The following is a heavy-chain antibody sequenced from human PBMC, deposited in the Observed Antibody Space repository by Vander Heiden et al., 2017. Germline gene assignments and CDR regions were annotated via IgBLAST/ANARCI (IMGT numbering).Heavy chain of an antibody. D-gene: IGHD1-26*01. Sequence: EVQLVESGGGLVQPGGSLRLSCAASGFTFSSYWMSWVRQAPGKGLEWVANIKQDGSEKYYVDSGKGRFTISRDNAKNSLYMQMNRLRAEDKAVYYCARTMGMWELIHAFDYWGRVTLVTVSS. J-gene: IGHJ4*02. CDR2: IKQDGSEK. V-gene: IGHV3-7*01. CDR1: GFTFSSYW. CDR3: ARTMGMWELIHAFDY.